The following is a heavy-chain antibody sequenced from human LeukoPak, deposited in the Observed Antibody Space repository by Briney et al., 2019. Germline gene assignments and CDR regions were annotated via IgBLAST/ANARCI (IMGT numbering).Heavy chain of an antibody. D-gene: IGHD3-22*01. J-gene: IGHJ6*03. CDR3: AKDSSSYDWGYMDV. V-gene: IGHV3-23*01. CDR1: GFTFSTYA. Sequence: GGSLRLSCAASGFTFSTYAMSWVRQAPGKGLEWVSLIGGSDGRTRYADSVKGRSTISRDNSKNTLYLEMNSLRAEDTTVYYCAKDSSSYDWGYMDVWGKGTTVTISS. CDR2: IGGSDGRT.